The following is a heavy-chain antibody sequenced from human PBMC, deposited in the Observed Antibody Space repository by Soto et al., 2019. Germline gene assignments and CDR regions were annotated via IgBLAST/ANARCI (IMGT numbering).Heavy chain of an antibody. D-gene: IGHD1-20*01. CDR3: ARDPAITGTTPPYYYYGMDV. CDR2: INPNSGGT. V-gene: IGHV1-2*04. Sequence: ASVKVSCKASGYTFTGYYMHWVQQAPGQGLEWMGWINPNSGGTNYAQKFQGWVTMTRDTSISTAYMELSRLRSDDTAVYYCARDPAITGTTPPYYYYGMDVWGQGTTVTVSS. J-gene: IGHJ6*02. CDR1: GYTFTGYY.